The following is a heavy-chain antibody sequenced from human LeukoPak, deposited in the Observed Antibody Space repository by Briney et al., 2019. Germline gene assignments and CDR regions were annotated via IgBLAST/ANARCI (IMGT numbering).Heavy chain of an antibody. CDR1: GGSFSGYY. CDR3: IADCSSTSCYGQRDY. Sequence: TSETLSLTCAVYGGSFSGYYWSWIRQPPGKGLEWIGEINHSGSTNYNPSLKSRVTISVDTSKNQFSLKLSSVTAADTAVYYCIADCSSTSCYGQRDYWGQGTLVTVPS. J-gene: IGHJ4*02. D-gene: IGHD2-2*01. CDR2: INHSGST. V-gene: IGHV4-34*01.